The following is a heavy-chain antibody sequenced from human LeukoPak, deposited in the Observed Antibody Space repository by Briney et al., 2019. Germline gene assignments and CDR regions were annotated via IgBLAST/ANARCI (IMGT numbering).Heavy chain of an antibody. CDR2: SRNRAKSYTT. CDR3: VRVAYTSDWHFDY. J-gene: IGHJ4*02. D-gene: IGHD6-19*01. CDR1: GFPLIDHY. V-gene: IGHV3-72*01. Sequence: PGGPRRLSCAASGFPLIDHYMDGARQAPGKGLEGVDRSRNRAKSYTTDYAASVRGRFTISRDDSQNSLYLQMRSLKAEDTAVYHCVRVAYTSDWHFDYWGQGTLVTVSS.